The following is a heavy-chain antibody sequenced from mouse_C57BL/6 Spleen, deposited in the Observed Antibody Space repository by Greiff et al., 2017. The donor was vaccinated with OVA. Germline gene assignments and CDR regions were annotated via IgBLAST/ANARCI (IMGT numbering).Heavy chain of an antibody. CDR1: GYSITSGYY. CDR2: ISYDGSN. J-gene: IGHJ2*01. CDR3: ASENYDFYYFDY. V-gene: IGHV3-6*01. Sequence: ESGPGLVKPSQSLSLTCSVTGYSITSGYYWNWIRQFPGNKLEWMGYISYDGSNNYNPSLKNRISITRDPSKNQFFLKLNSVTTEDTATYYCASENYDFYYFDYWGQGTTLTVSS. D-gene: IGHD2-4*01.